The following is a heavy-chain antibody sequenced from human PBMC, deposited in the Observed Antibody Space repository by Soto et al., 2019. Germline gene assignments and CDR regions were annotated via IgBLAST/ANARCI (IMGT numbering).Heavy chain of an antibody. CDR3: ASHCSSTSCYYYGMDV. V-gene: IGHV4-30-4*01. D-gene: IGHD2-2*01. Sequence: SETLSLTCTVSGGSISSGDYNWSWIRQPPGKGLEWIGYIYYSGSTYYNPSLKSRVTISVDTSKNQFSLKLSSVTAADTAVYYSASHCSSTSCYYYGMDVWGQGTTVTVSS. J-gene: IGHJ6*02. CDR1: GGSISSGDYN. CDR2: IYYSGST.